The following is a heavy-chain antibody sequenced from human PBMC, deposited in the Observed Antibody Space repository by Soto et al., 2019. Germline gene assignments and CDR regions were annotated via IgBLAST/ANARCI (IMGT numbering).Heavy chain of an antibody. CDR1: GFTFSSYA. Sequence: GGSLRLSCAASGFTFSSYAMHWVRQAPGKGLEWVAVISHDGSNKYYADSVKGRFTISRDNSKNTLYLQMNSLRAEDTAVYYCARGKPLTYSSSWYDYWGQGTLVTVSS. D-gene: IGHD6-13*01. CDR2: ISHDGSNK. J-gene: IGHJ4*02. CDR3: ARGKPLTYSSSWYDY. V-gene: IGHV3-30-3*01.